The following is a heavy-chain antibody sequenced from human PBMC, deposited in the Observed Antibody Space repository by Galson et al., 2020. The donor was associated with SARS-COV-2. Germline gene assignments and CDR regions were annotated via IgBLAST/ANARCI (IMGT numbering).Heavy chain of an antibody. Sequence: GGSLRLSCEVSGLIVSSSYMSWVQAPGKGLEWVSIIYRGGNTYYADSVKGRFTISRDNSKTTLYLQMNSLRPEDTAVYFCARRMTSSWGMDVWGQGTTVTVSS. V-gene: IGHV3-66*02. CDR3: ARRMTSSWGMDV. D-gene: IGHD6-6*01. J-gene: IGHJ6*02. CDR2: IYRGGNT. CDR1: GLIVSSSY.